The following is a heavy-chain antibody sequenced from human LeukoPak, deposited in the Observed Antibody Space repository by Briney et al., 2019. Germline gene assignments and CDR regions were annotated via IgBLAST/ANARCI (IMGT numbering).Heavy chain of an antibody. CDR1: GGSFSDYY. Sequence: SETLSLTCAVYGGSFSDYYWSWIRQPPGKGLEWIGEINHSGTTNYSPSLKSRVSISVDTSKNQFSLNLNSVTAADAAMYYCASHYSSGSYRYTGSFDSWGQGMLVNVSS. D-gene: IGHD3-16*02. J-gene: IGHJ4*02. V-gene: IGHV4-34*01. CDR2: INHSGTT. CDR3: ASHYSSGSYRYTGSFDS.